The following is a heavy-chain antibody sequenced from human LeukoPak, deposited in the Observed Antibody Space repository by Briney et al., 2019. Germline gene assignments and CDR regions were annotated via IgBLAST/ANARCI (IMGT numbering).Heavy chain of an antibody. J-gene: IGHJ4*02. CDR1: GYTFTSYY. V-gene: IGHV1-46*01. CDR2: INPSGGST. Sequence: GSVKASCKASGYTFTSYYMHWVRQAPGQGLEWMGIINPSGGSTSYAQKFQGRVTMTRDTSTSTVYMELSSLRSEDTAVYYCARGAQMITFGGVYSAHFDYWGQGTLVTVSS. CDR3: ARGAQMITFGGVYSAHFDY. D-gene: IGHD3-16*01.